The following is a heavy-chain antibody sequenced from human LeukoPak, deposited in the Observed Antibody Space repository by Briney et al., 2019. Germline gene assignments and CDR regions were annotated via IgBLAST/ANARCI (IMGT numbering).Heavy chain of an antibody. D-gene: IGHD6-13*01. Sequence: ASVKVSCKVSGYTSSVLSMQWVRQAPGKGLEWMGGFDPEDGETIYAQKFQGRVTMTEDTSTDTVYMELNSLRSEDAAVYYCAREGGAMAAAGPEADVWGQGTTVTVS. CDR2: FDPEDGET. J-gene: IGHJ6*02. CDR3: AREGGAMAAAGPEADV. CDR1: GYTSSVLS. V-gene: IGHV1-24*01.